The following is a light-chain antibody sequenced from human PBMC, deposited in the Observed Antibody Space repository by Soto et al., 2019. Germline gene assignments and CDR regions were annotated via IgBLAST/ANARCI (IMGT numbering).Light chain of an antibody. CDR3: QHYNSYPWT. CDR2: HAS. Sequence: DSQMTPPLAALSEPKEARVPTTSRPSQTINNWLAWYQQKPGKAPNLLIYHASNLETGVPSRFSGSASGTEFTLTISSLQPDDFATYYCQHYNSYPWTFGQGTKVDIK. CDR1: QTINNW. J-gene: IGKJ1*01. V-gene: IGKV1-5*01.